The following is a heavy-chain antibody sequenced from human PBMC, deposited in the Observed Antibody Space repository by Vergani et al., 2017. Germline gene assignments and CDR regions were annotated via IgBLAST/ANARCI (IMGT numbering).Heavy chain of an antibody. CDR2: LTGVGGST. CDR3: VKDAGSYENFFAS. D-gene: IGHD1-26*01. CDR1: GFTFSTYA. Sequence: EVQLLESGGSLKQPGGSVRLSCAASGFTFSTYAMHWVRQAPGKGLEWVSALTGVGGSTYYAASFKGPFLISRDNSRDTLCRQVNSLRPEDTATYYCVKDAGSYENFFASWGQGTLVTVSS. J-gene: IGHJ4*02. V-gene: IGHV3-23*01.